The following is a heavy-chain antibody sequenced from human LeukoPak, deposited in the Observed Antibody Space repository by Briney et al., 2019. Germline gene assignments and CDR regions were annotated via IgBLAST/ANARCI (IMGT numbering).Heavy chain of an antibody. D-gene: IGHD6-19*01. CDR2: ISGSGAST. J-gene: IGHJ5*01. CDR3: AEARGWYPGFDF. V-gene: IGHV3-23*01. CDR1: GFTFNNYA. Sequence: GGSLRLSCAASGFTFNNYALNWVRQAPGKGLEWVSTISGSGASTFYADSVKGRFTISRDNSKNTVYLQTNSLRAEDTAVYYCAEARGWYPGFDFWGQGTLATVSS.